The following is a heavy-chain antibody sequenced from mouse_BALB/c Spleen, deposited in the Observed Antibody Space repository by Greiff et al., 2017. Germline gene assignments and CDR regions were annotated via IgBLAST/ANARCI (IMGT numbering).Heavy chain of an antibody. Sequence: EVQVVESGGGLVKPGGSLKLSCAASGFTFSDYYMYWVRQTPEKRLEWVATISDGGSYTYYPDSVKGRFTISRDNAKNNLYLQMSSLKSEDTAMYYCARDGYDGYYVGWFAYWGQGTLVTVSA. J-gene: IGHJ3*01. D-gene: IGHD2-3*01. CDR1: GFTFSDYY. CDR3: ARDGYDGYYVGWFAY. V-gene: IGHV5-4*02. CDR2: ISDGGSYT.